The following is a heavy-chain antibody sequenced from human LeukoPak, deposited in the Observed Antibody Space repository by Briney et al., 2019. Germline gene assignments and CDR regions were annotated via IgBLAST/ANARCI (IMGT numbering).Heavy chain of an antibody. CDR1: GFTFSSYQ. Sequence: GGSLRLSCAASGFTFSSYQMNWVRQAPGKGLEWVSYISSSGSTIYYADSVKGRFTISRDNAKNSLYLQMNSLRAEDTAVYYCARVSGWYGMDVWGQGTTVTVSS. J-gene: IGHJ6*02. CDR3: ARVSGWYGMDV. CDR2: ISSSGSTI. D-gene: IGHD6-19*01. V-gene: IGHV3-48*03.